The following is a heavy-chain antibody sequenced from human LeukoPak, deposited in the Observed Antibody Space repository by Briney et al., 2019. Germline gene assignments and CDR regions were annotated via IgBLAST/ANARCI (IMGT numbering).Heavy chain of an antibody. CDR2: IYYSGST. CDR1: GGSISSYY. V-gene: IGHV4-59*01. Sequence: SETLSLTCTVSGGSISSYYWSWIRQPPGKGLEWIGYIYYSGSTNYNTSLKSRVTISVDTSKNQFFLKLSSVTAADTAVYYCARGSAYYYDSSGYPTFDYWGQGTLVTVSS. D-gene: IGHD3-22*01. CDR3: ARGSAYYYDSSGYPTFDY. J-gene: IGHJ4*02.